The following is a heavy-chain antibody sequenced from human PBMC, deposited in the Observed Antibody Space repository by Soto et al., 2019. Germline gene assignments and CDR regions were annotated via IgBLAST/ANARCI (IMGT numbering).Heavy chain of an antibody. J-gene: IGHJ6*02. CDR1: GFTFSSYG. CDR2: ISYDGSNK. Sequence: QVQLVESGGGVVQPGTFLRLSCAASGFTFSSYGMHWVRQAPGKGLEWVAVISYDGSNKYYADSVKGQFTISRDNSQNTLYLQMNSLRPEDTAVYYCAKDPGAAAGTGDGMDVWGQGTTVTVSS. V-gene: IGHV3-30*18. D-gene: IGHD6-13*01. CDR3: AKDPGAAAGTGDGMDV.